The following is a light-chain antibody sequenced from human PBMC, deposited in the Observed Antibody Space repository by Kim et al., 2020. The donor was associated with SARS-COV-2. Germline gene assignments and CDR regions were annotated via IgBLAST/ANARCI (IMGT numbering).Light chain of an antibody. J-gene: IGLJ3*02. Sequence: GQSIAISCTGTSDALYDAGSVSWYQQQPGKAPKFLIYDVNCRPSGVSSRFSGSKSGDTASLIISGLQAEDEADYYCSSYTTFNTWVFGGGTQLTVL. CDR2: DVN. CDR1: SDALYDAGS. V-gene: IGLV2-14*03. CDR3: SSYTTFNTWV.